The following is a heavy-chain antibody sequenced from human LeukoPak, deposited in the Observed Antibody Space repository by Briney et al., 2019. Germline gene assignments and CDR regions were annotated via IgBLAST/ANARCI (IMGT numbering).Heavy chain of an antibody. V-gene: IGHV4-61*02. Sequence: PSETLSLTCTVSGGSISSGSYYWSWIRQPAGKGLEWIGRIYTSGSTNYNPSLKSRVTIPVDTSKDQFSLKLSSVTAADTAVYYCARVFMVRGVMGMDVWGKGTTVTISS. CDR1: GGSISSGSYY. CDR2: IYTSGST. CDR3: ARVFMVRGVMGMDV. J-gene: IGHJ6*03. D-gene: IGHD3-10*01.